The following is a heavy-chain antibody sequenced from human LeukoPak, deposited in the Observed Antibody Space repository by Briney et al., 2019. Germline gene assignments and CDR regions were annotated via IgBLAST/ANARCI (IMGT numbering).Heavy chain of an antibody. CDR1: GGSISSYY. D-gene: IGHD3-9*01. V-gene: IGHV4-59*08. CDR2: IYYSGST. Sequence: PSETLSLTCTVSGGSISSYYWSWIRQPPGKGLEWIGYIYYSGSTNYNPSLKSRVTISVDTSKNQFSLKLSSVTAADTAVYYCARVGYDILTGSPYYYYGMDVWGQGTTVTVSS. J-gene: IGHJ6*02. CDR3: ARVGYDILTGSPYYYYGMDV.